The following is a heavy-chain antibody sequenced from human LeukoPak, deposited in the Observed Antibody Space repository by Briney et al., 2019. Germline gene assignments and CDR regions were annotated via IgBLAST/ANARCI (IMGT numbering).Heavy chain of an antibody. CDR1: VFTVSNNY. CDR3: SIYGGYGSYVSPSNWYFDL. J-gene: IGHJ2*01. V-gene: IGHV3-53*01. D-gene: IGHD1-26*01. CDR2: IYRDGST. Sequence: PGGSLRLSCAASVFTVSNNYMNWVRQAPGKGLEWVSVIYRDGSTDYADCVQGRCTISRDNFKSRLYLPMNNLRAEDTAVYYCSIYGGYGSYVSPSNWYFDLWGRGTLVTVSS.